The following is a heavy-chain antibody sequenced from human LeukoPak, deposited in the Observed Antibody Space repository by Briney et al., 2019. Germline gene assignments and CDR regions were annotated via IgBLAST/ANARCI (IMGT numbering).Heavy chain of an antibody. D-gene: IGHD5-24*01. CDR2: IHPSGST. CDR1: GGSLTTGYY. J-gene: IGHJ4*02. CDR3: ARGQDAFKTGY. V-gene: IGHV4-31*03. Sequence: PSQTLSLTGTVSGGSLTTGYYWTWIRLHPGKGLEWIGYIHPSGSTNYNPSLKSRVTMSLDTSQNQFSLKLSSVTAADTAMYYCARGQDAFKTGYWGQGTLVTVSS.